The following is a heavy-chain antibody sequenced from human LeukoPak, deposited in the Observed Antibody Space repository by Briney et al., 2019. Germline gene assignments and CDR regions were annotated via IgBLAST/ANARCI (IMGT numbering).Heavy chain of an antibody. CDR2: IYHSGST. V-gene: IGHV4-4*02. CDR1: GGSISSSYW. CDR3: ARDYCTSTTCPNWFDP. D-gene: IGHD2-2*01. J-gene: IGHJ5*02. Sequence: SGTLSLTCAVSGGSISSSYWWSWIRQPPGKGLEWVGEIYHSGSTNYNLSLKSRVTISVDKSKNQFSLKLNSVTAADTAVYYCARDYCTSTTCPNWFDPWGQGTLVTVSS.